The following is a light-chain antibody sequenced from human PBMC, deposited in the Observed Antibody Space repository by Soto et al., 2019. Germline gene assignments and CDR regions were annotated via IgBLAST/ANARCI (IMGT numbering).Light chain of an antibody. CDR1: QTVRNNY. Sequence: EFVLTQSPGTLSLSPGERATLSCRASQTVRNNYLAWYQQKPGQAPRLLIYDASSRATGIPDRFSGGGSGTDFTLTISRREPEDFAVYYCQQFSSYPRTFGGGTKVDIK. CDR3: QQFSSYPRT. J-gene: IGKJ4*01. CDR2: DAS. V-gene: IGKV3-20*01.